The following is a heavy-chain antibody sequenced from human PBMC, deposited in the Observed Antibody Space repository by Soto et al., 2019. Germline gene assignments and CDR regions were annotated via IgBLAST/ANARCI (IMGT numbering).Heavy chain of an antibody. J-gene: IGHJ4*02. D-gene: IGHD4-17*01. Sequence: QVQLQQWGAGLLKPSETLSLTCAVYGGSFSGYYWSWIRQPPGKGLEWIGEINHSGSTNYNPSLKSRVTISVDTSKNQFSLKLSSVTAADTAVYYCARLAPGRDDYGDYKIDYWGQGTLVTVSS. CDR1: GGSFSGYY. CDR3: ARLAPGRDDYGDYKIDY. CDR2: INHSGST. V-gene: IGHV4-34*01.